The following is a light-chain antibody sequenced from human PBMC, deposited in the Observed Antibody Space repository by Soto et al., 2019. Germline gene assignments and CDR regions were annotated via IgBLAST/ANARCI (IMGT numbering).Light chain of an antibody. CDR2: RND. CDR3: AAWDDSLSGYV. V-gene: IGLV1-47*01. Sequence: VLTQPPSASGTPGQRGSISFSGSSSNIGTNSVYWYQQLPGTAPKLLIYRNDQRPSGVPDRFSGSKSGASASLAISGLRSEDEADYYCAAWDDSLSGYVFGTGTKVTVL. J-gene: IGLJ1*01. CDR1: SSNIGTNS.